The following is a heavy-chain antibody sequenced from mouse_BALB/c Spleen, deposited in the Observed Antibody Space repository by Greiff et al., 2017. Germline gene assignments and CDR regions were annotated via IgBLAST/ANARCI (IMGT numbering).Heavy chain of an antibody. V-gene: IGHV7-3*02. Sequence: EVKLVESGGGLVQPGGSLRLSCATSGFTFTDYYMSWVRQPPGKALEWLGFIRNKANGYTTEYSASVKGRFTISRDNSQSILYLQMNTLRAEDSATYYCARDTLLGLLDYWGQGTTLTVSS. CDR1: GFTFTDYY. CDR2: IRNKANGYTT. CDR3: ARDTLLGLLDY. D-gene: IGHD3-1*01. J-gene: IGHJ2*01.